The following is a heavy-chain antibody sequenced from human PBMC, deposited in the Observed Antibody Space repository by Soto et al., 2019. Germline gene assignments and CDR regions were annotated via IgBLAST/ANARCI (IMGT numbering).Heavy chain of an antibody. Sequence: EVHLVDTGGGVVQRGGSLTLSCNASGVSVNSTYMSWVRQAPGRGLQLVAAIESGGSAHYADSVKARFTISRDDPKNIIYLEFPTLRAEDTAVYYCATDLGPLRLRNCQFYGLAVWGPGASVTVSS. D-gene: IGHD3-16*01. CDR2: IESGGSA. CDR1: GVSVNSTY. CDR3: ATDLGPLRLRNCQFYGLAV. J-gene: IGHJ6*02. V-gene: IGHV3-53*02.